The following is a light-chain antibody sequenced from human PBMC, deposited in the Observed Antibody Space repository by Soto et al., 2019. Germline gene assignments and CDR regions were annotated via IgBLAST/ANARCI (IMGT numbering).Light chain of an antibody. CDR1: QSVSNNY. J-gene: IGKJ1*01. Sequence: EIVLTQSPATLSLSPGERATLSCRASQSVSNNYLAWYQQKPGQAPRLLIYGASNRATGIPDRFRGSGSGTDFTRTSSRLEPEDFAVYYCQQYGSSGTCGQGTKVDIK. CDR3: QQYGSSGT. V-gene: IGKV3-20*01. CDR2: GAS.